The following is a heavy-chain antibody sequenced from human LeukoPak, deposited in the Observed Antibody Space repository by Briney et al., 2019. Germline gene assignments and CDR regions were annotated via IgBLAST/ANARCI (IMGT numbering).Heavy chain of an antibody. J-gene: IGHJ6*02. CDR1: GFTFSYFW. CDR2: TNTDGSYS. V-gene: IGHV3-74*01. CDR3: ARDIGYYDILTGYFTGYYYYGMDV. D-gene: IGHD3-9*01. Sequence: GGSLRLSCAASGFTFSYFWMHWFRQTPGKGLVWVSCTNTDGSYSSYADSVKGRFTISRDNAKNSLYLQMNSLRDEDTAVHYCARDIGYYDILTGYFTGYYYYGMDVWGQGTTVTVSS.